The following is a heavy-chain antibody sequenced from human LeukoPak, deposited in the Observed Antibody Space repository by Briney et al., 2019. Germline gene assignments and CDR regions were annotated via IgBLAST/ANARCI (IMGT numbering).Heavy chain of an antibody. Sequence: PSQTLSLTCTVSGGSISSVDYYWSWIRQPPGKGLEWIGYIYYSGSTYYNPSLTSRLTISVDTSKNQFSLKLSSVTAADTAVYYCARVHGGYYDHVDYWGQGTLVTVSS. V-gene: IGHV4-30-4*01. J-gene: IGHJ4*02. CDR3: ARVHGGYYDHVDY. CDR1: GGSISSVDYY. CDR2: IYYSGST. D-gene: IGHD4-23*01.